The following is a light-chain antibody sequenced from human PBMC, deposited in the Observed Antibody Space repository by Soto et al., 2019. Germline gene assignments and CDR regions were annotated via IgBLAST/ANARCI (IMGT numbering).Light chain of an antibody. CDR3: SSYTSSSTLD. CDR2: EVS. V-gene: IGLV2-14*01. CDR1: SSDVGENNY. J-gene: IGLJ1*01. Sequence: QSVLTQPASVSGSPGQSITISCTGTSSDVGENNYVSWYQQHPGKAPKLMIYEVSNRPSGISNRFSGSKSASTASLTISGLQAEDEADYYCSSYTSSSTLDFGTGTKVTVL.